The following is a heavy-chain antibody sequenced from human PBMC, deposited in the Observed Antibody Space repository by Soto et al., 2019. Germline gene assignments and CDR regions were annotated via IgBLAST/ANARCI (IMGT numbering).Heavy chain of an antibody. Sequence: SETLSLTCTVSGGSISSYYWSWIRQSPGKRLEWIGYIYYSGSTDYNPSLKSRVTISADTSKNQFSLKLSSVTAADTAVYYCARFHDFWSGLNWFDPWGQGTLVTVSS. V-gene: IGHV4-59*01. D-gene: IGHD3-3*01. CDR3: ARFHDFWSGLNWFDP. CDR1: GGSISSYY. CDR2: IYYSGST. J-gene: IGHJ5*02.